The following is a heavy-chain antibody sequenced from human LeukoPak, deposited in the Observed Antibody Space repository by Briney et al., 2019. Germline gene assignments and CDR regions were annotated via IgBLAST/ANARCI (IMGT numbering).Heavy chain of an antibody. Sequence: TGGSLRLSCAGSGFSFSTYTMTWVRQAPGKGLEWVASISSGGDHMFYIDSVKGRFTISRDDARNSLRLQMNSLRAEDTAVYYCAIAPLSAVVLYWGQGTLVTVSS. D-gene: IGHD2-21*01. CDR1: GFSFSTYT. J-gene: IGHJ4*02. CDR2: ISSGGDHM. V-gene: IGHV3-21*06. CDR3: AIAPLSAVVLY.